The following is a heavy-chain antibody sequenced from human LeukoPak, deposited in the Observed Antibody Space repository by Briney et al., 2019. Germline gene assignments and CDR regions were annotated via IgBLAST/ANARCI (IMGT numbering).Heavy chain of an antibody. D-gene: IGHD3-10*01. Sequence: SETLSLTCTLSGGSISGFYWSWIRQPPGKGLEWIGYIYYSGSTNYNPSLKSRVTISVDTSKNQFSLKLSSVTAADTAVYYCARLKFGELLSYNWFDPWGQGTLVTVSS. J-gene: IGHJ5*02. CDR2: IYYSGST. CDR3: ARLKFGELLSYNWFDP. CDR1: GGSISGFY. V-gene: IGHV4-59*01.